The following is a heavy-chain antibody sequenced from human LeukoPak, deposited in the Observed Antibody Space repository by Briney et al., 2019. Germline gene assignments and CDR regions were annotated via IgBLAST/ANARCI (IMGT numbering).Heavy chain of an antibody. CDR1: DFALTNNG. CDR3: VKDPKTWGRSGNFEY. J-gene: IGHJ4*02. V-gene: IGHV3-30*02. CDR2: IQHDGSNK. D-gene: IGHD7-27*01. Sequence: TGGSLRLSCAASDFALTNNGMHWVRQAPGKGLQWVALIQHDGSNKFYAESVKGRFTTSRDVSKNTLYLQMSGLRPEDTAVYYRVKDPKTWGRSGNFEYWGQGALVIVSS.